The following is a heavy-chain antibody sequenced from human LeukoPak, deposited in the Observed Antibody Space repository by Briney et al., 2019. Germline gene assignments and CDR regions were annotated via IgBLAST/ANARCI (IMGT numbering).Heavy chain of an antibody. J-gene: IGHJ3*01. V-gene: IGHV3-74*01. CDR3: GRAGERLQSYGFDL. CDR1: GFTFSSYW. Sequence: GVPLRFSCVASGFTFSSYWMHWVPQAPGKGLVWVSRIHSDGSSKSYAYSAKGRFTISRDNAKNTLYLQMNSLRAEDTAVYYSGRAGERLQSYGFDLWGQGTMVTVSS. D-gene: IGHD5-24*01. CDR2: IHSDGSSK.